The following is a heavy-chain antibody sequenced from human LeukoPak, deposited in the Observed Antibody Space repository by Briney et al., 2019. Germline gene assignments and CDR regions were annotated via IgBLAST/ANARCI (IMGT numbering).Heavy chain of an antibody. CDR3: AYYGDYFDY. Sequence: GGSLRLSCAASGFTFSSYGMHWVRQAPGKGLQWVADISYDGNNKYYADSVKGRFTISRDNSKNTLYLQMYSLRPEDSAVYFCAYYGDYFDYWSQGTLVTVSS. V-gene: IGHV3-30*03. D-gene: IGHD1-26*01. J-gene: IGHJ4*02. CDR2: ISYDGNNK. CDR1: GFTFSSYG.